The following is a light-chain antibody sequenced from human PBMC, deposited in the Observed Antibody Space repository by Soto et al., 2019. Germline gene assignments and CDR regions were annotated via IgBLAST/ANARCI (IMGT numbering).Light chain of an antibody. CDR1: SSNIGTNT. CDR2: SNN. Sequence: QSVLTQKPSASGTPGQRVTISCSGSSSNIGTNTVNWYQHLPGSAPKLLIFSNNQRPSGVPDRFSGSKSGTSDSLAIIGLHTDDEADYYCEAWDVSLNVVLFGGCTKLTVL. V-gene: IGLV1-44*01. J-gene: IGLJ2*01. CDR3: EAWDVSLNVVL.